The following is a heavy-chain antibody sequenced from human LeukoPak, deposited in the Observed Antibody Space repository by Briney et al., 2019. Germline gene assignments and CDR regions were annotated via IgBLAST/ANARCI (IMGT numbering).Heavy chain of an antibody. Sequence: GGSLRLSCAASGFTFSSYAMHWVRQAPGKGLEWVAVISYDGSNKYYADSVKGRFTISRDNAKNSLYLQMNSLRAEDTAVYYCARADSSRKKYFQHWGQGTLVTVSS. V-gene: IGHV3-30*04. CDR1: GFTFSSYA. CDR3: ARADSSRKKYFQH. D-gene: IGHD6-13*01. CDR2: ISYDGSNK. J-gene: IGHJ1*01.